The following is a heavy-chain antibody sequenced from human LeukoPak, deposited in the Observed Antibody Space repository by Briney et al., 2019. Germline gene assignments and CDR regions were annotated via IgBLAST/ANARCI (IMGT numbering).Heavy chain of an antibody. V-gene: IGHV3-66*01. CDR2: IYSGGST. Sequence: GGSLRLSCAASGFTVSSNYMSWVRQAPGKGLEWVSVIYSGGSTYYADSVKGRFTISRDNSKNTLYLQMNSLRAEDTAVYYCARDLNANYFDYWGQGTLVTVSS. CDR3: ARDLNANYFDY. D-gene: IGHD2-2*01. CDR1: GFTVSSNY. J-gene: IGHJ4*02.